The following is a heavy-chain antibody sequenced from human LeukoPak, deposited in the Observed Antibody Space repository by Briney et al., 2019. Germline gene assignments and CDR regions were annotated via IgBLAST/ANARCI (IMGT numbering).Heavy chain of an antibody. CDR3: AFDTAPDI. V-gene: IGHV1-18*04. D-gene: IGHD5-18*01. CDR2: ISAYNGNT. J-gene: IGHJ3*02. Sequence: ASVKVSCKASGYSFIGYFIHWVRQAPGQGLEWMGWISAYNGNTNYAQKLQGRVTMTTDTSTSTAYMELRSLRSDDTAVYYCAFDTAPDIWGQGTMVTVSS. CDR1: GYSFIGYF.